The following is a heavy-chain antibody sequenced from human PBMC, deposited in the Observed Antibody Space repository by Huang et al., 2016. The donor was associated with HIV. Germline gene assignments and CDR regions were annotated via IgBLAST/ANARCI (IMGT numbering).Heavy chain of an antibody. V-gene: IGHV4-39*01. CDR3: ARHGRVAGHYYNNMDV. Sequence: LQLQESCPGLVQSSETLSLICTVSGGSISSISYYWGWIRQPPGKGPELIGSIYYTGNTYDNTPRKSRVTISVDPSKNQFSLKVNSVAAADTAVYYCARHGRVAGHYYNNMDVWGRGTTVTVSS. D-gene: IGHD6-19*01. J-gene: IGHJ6*02. CDR2: IYYTGNT. CDR1: GGSISSISYY.